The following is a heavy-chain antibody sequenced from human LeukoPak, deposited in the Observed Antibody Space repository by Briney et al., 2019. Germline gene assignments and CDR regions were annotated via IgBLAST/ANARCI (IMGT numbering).Heavy chain of an antibody. J-gene: IGHJ4*02. CDR1: GFTFSSYG. V-gene: IGHV3-23*01. CDR2: ISGSGGST. D-gene: IGHD5-18*01. Sequence: PGGTLRLSCAASGFTFSSYGMSWVRQAPGKGLEWVSAISGSGGSTYYADSVKGRFTISRDNTKNTLYLQMNSLRAEDTAVYYCAKSQNVDTARKLRRAPFDYWGQGTLVTVSS. CDR3: AKSQNVDTARKLRRAPFDY.